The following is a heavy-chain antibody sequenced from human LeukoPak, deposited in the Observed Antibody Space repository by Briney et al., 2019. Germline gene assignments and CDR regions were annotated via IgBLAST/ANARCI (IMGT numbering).Heavy chain of an antibody. CDR2: IFHTGST. V-gene: IGHV4-59*01. CDR3: AKVPGRYLDFLWYFDL. CDR1: GDSFSSFH. Sequence: SETLSLTCSVSGDSFSSFHWHWIRQPPGKGLEWIGYIFHTGSTNYNPSLERRVTISVDTSKNQFSLHLTSVTAADTAVYYCAKVPGRYLDFLWYFDLWGRGTLVTVSS. J-gene: IGHJ2*01. D-gene: IGHD3-9*01.